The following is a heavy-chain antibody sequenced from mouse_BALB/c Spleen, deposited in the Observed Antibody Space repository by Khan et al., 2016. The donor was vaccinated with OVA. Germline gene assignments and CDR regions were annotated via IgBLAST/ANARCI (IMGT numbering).Heavy chain of an antibody. CDR3: ARWNYDAPND. CDR2: IRYSGST. J-gene: IGHJ2*01. Sequence: EVQLQESGPGLVKPSQSLSLTCTVTGYSLTSDYAWNWIRQFPGNKLEWMGFIRYSGSTSYNPSLKSRLSITRDTSKNQFFLQLNSETTEDTATDYCARWNYDAPNDWGKGTTLTVSA. D-gene: IGHD2-4*01. V-gene: IGHV3-2*02. CDR1: GYSLTSDYA.